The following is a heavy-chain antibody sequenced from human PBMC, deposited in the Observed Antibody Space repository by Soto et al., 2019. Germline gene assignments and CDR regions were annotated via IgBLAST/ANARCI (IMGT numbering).Heavy chain of an antibody. CDR1: GYMFTTYY. V-gene: IGHV1-46*01. CDR3: ARDANLICGGPLGTICYGVTPRKSWFDP. CDR2: INPSGDST. D-gene: IGHD2-2*01. J-gene: IGHJ5*02. Sequence: QAQLVQSGAEVKNPGASVKISCKTSGYMFTTYYIYWVRQAPGQGLEWMGIINPSGDSTTYAQKFQGRLTMTGDTSTSPVYLELSSLRSEDTAVYYCARDANLICGGPLGTICYGVTPRKSWFDPWGQGTLVTVSS.